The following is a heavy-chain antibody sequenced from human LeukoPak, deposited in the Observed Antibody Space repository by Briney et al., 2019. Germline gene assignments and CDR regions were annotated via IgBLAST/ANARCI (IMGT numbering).Heavy chain of an antibody. J-gene: IGHJ5*02. CDR3: ARDIVSPMIPETST. D-gene: IGHD3-22*01. V-gene: IGHV3-30*04. Sequence: GGSLRLSCAASGFTFSSYAMHWVRQAPGKGLEWAAVISYDGSNKYYADSVKGRFTISRDNSKNTLYLQMNSLRAEDTAVYYCARDIVSPMIPETSTWGQGTLVTVSS. CDR2: ISYDGSNK. CDR1: GFTFSSYA.